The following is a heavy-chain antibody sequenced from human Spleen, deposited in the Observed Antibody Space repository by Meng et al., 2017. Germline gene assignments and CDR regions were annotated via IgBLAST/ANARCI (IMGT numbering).Heavy chain of an antibody. V-gene: IGHV1-2*06. CDR1: GYTFAAYW. Sequence: GQLRQYGPEVNKPGSSVKVSCKAAGYTFAAYWIQWVRQAPGQGLEWMGRIDPKSDNTHYAQKFQGRVTMTRDTSISTAYMEPSGLRSDDTAVYYCARDEDISAAGYLLGDFWGQGTLVTVSS. J-gene: IGHJ4*02. D-gene: IGHD6-13*01. CDR2: IDPKSDNT. CDR3: ARDEDISAAGYLLGDF.